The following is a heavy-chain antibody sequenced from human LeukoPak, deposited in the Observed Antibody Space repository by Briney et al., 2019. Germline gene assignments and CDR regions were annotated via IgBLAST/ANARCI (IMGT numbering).Heavy chain of an antibody. CDR3: ARDWRDYDFWSGSAYYYYMDV. D-gene: IGHD3-3*01. V-gene: IGHV4-30-4*08. Sequence: SETLSLTCTVPGGSISSGDYYWSWIRQPPGKGLEWIGYIYYSGSTYYNPSLKSRVTISVDTSKNQFSLKLSSVTAADTAVYYCARDWRDYDFWSGSAYYYYMDVWGKGTTVTVSS. CDR1: GGSISSGDYY. J-gene: IGHJ6*03. CDR2: IYYSGST.